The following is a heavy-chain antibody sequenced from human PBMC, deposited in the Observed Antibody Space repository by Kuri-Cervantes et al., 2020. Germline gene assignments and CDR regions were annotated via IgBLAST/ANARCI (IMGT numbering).Heavy chain of an antibody. V-gene: IGHV3-66*01. CDR3: ARVAPNYYYGMDV. CDR2: IYCGGST. Sequence: GESLKISCAASGFTFSSYGMNWVRQAPGKGLEWVSVIYCGGSTYYADSVKGRFTISRDNSKNTLYLQMNSLRAEDTAVYYCARVAPNYYYGMDVWGQGTTVTVSS. D-gene: IGHD2-15*01. J-gene: IGHJ6*02. CDR1: GFTFSSYG.